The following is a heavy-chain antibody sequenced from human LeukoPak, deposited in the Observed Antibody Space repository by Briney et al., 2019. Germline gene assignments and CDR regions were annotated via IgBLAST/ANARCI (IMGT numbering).Heavy chain of an antibody. J-gene: IGHJ4*02. CDR2: ISSSGGIT. CDR1: GFTFSSYA. D-gene: IGHD3-10*01. Sequence: PGGSLRLSCAVSGFTFSSYAMGWVRQAPGKGLEWVSAISSSGGITYYADSVKGRFTISRDNSKNTLYLQMNSLRAEDTAVYYCAKVGDYYGSGKYSNFDYWGQGTLVTVSS. V-gene: IGHV3-23*01. CDR3: AKVGDYYGSGKYSNFDY.